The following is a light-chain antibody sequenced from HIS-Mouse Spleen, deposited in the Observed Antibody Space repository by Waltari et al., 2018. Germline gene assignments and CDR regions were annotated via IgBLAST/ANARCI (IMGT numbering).Light chain of an antibody. J-gene: IGLJ3*02. CDR1: SSDVGGYHY. V-gene: IGLV2-14*03. CDR2: DVS. CDR3: SSYTSSSPWV. Sequence: QSALTQPPSVSGSPGQSITIPCTGTSSDVGGYHYVSWYQQHPGKAPNPMIYDVSNRPSGVSNRFSGSKSGNTASLTISGLQAEDEADYYCSSYTSSSPWVFGGGTKLTVL.